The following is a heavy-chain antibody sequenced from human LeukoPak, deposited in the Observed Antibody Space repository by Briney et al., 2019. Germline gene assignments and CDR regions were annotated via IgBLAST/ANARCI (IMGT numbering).Heavy chain of an antibody. V-gene: IGHV3-23*01. Sequence: GGSLRLSCAASGFTFSNYAMSWVRQAPGKGLEWVSAISGSGVSTYYADSVKGRFTISRDNSRNTLYLQMNGLRAEDTAVYYCAKDPRGYYYGMDVWGKGTTVTVSS. CDR2: ISGSGVST. D-gene: IGHD3-10*01. CDR3: AKDPRGYYYGMDV. CDR1: GFTFSNYA. J-gene: IGHJ6*04.